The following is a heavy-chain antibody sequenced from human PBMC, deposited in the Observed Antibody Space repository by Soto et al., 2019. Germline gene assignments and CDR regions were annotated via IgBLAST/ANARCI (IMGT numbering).Heavy chain of an antibody. D-gene: IGHD2-2*01. V-gene: IGHV3-48*01. J-gene: IGHJ4*02. CDR2: ISSSSSTI. CDR1: GFTFSSYS. Sequence: EVQLVESGGGLVQPGGSLRLSCAASGFTFSSYSMNWVRQAPGKGLEWVSYISSSSSTIYYADSVKGRFTISRDNAKNSLYLQMNSLRAEDTAVYYCARSEDIVVVPADDALRPVPYFDYWGQGTLVTVSS. CDR3: ARSEDIVVVPADDALRPVPYFDY.